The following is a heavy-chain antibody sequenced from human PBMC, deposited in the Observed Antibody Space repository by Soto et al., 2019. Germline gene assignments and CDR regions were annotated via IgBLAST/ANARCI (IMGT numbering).Heavy chain of an antibody. D-gene: IGHD2-15*01. Sequence: ASVKGYCKATGYAFTCYSMHSVRQAPGQGLEWMGIINPSSGRTSYAQNFQGRVTMTSDTSTSIVYMEMSSLKSEDTAVYYCARDHNFGFILYAMDVWGQGTTVT. J-gene: IGHJ6*02. CDR2: INPSSGRT. V-gene: IGHV1-46*01. CDR3: ARDHNFGFILYAMDV. CDR1: GYAFTCYS.